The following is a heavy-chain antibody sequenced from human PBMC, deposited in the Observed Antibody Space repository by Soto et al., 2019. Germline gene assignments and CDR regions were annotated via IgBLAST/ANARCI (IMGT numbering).Heavy chain of an antibody. V-gene: IGHV4-59*01. D-gene: IGHD3-10*01. CDR3: ARETMGTYGLNWFNP. J-gene: IGHJ5*02. CDR2: IYYSGST. CDR1: GGSISSYY. Sequence: SETLSLTCTVSGGSISSYYWSWIRQPPGKGLELVGYIYYSGSTNYNPSLKSRVTISVDTSKNQFSLKLSSVTAADTAVYYCARETMGTYGLNWFNPWGQGTLVTVSS.